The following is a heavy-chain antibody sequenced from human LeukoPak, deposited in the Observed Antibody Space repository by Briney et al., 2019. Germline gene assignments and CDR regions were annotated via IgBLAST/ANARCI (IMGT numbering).Heavy chain of an antibody. J-gene: IGHJ3*02. D-gene: IGHD2-21*02. CDR3: SREFPFCGADCFSGVFDI. Sequence: GASVKVSCKASGYTFTSYYMHWVRQAPGQGLEWMAIINPSGGSTSHAQKFQGRVTMTTDTSTTTAYMELRSLRSDDTAVYYCSREFPFCGADCFSGVFDIWGQGTMVTVS. CDR1: GYTFTSYY. CDR2: INPSGGST. V-gene: IGHV1-46*01.